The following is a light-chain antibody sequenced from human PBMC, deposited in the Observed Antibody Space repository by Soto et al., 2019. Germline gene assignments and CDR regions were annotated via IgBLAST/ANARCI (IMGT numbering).Light chain of an antibody. CDR2: GAS. Sequence: EIVLTQSPGTLSLSPGERATLSCRASQSVSSGYLAWYQQKPGQAPRLLIYGASSRATGIPDRFSGFGSGTDFTLTINRLEPEDFAVYYCQQYGSSPTFGQGTKVDIK. CDR1: QSVSSGY. V-gene: IGKV3-20*01. J-gene: IGKJ1*01. CDR3: QQYGSSPT.